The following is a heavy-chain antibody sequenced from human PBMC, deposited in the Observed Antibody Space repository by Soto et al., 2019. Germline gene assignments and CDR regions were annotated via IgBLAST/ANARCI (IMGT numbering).Heavy chain of an antibody. V-gene: IGHV3-23*01. CDR1: GFTFSSYA. J-gene: IGHJ4*02. CDR2: ISGSGGST. D-gene: IGHD3-3*01. CDR3: AKQTIFGVVIVGYYFDY. Sequence: GGSLRLSCAASGFTFSSYAMSWVRQAPGKGLECVSAISGSGGSTYYADSVKGRFTISRDNSKNTLYLQMNSLRAEDTAVYYCAKQTIFGVVIVGYYFDYWGQGTLVTVSS.